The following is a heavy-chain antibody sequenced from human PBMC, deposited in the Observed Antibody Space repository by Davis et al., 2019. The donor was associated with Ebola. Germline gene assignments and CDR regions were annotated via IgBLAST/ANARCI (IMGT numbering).Heavy chain of an antibody. CDR2: IYYSGSS. V-gene: IGHV4-59*01. Sequence: SETLSLTCTVSGGSISSYYWSWIRQPPGKGLEWIGYIYYSGSSNYNPSLKSRVTISVDTSKNQFSLKLSSVTAADTAVYYCARDQWVGFMIVGTEIFDIWGQGTMVTVSS. CDR3: ARDQWVGFMIVGTEIFDI. D-gene: IGHD3-22*01. J-gene: IGHJ3*02. CDR1: GGSISSYY.